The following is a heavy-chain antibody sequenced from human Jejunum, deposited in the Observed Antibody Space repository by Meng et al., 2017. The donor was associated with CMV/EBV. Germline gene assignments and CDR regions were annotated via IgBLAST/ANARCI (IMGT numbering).Heavy chain of an antibody. V-gene: IGHV1-46*04. Sequence: YFIHWGRQAPGQGLEWMGIINPSSGSTTYARKLQGRVTMTRDPSTSTFYMELSSLTSEDTAVYFCSRGPYYYESSGYYGGQSNWFDPWGQGTLVTVSS. CDR1: YF. D-gene: IGHD3-22*01. CDR2: INPSSGST. CDR3: SRGPYYYESSGYYGGQSNWFDP. J-gene: IGHJ5*02.